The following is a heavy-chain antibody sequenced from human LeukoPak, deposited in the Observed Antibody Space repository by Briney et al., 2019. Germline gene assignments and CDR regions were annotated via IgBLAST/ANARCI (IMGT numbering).Heavy chain of an antibody. D-gene: IGHD2-2*01. V-gene: IGHV3-30*04. Sequence: GGSLRLSCAASGFTFSSYAMHWVRQAPGKGLEWVAVISYDGSNKYYADSVKGRFTISRDNSKDTLYLQMNSLRAEDTAVYYCARVSAYCSSTGCYYYYGMDVWGKGTTVTVSS. CDR2: ISYDGSNK. CDR3: ARVSAYCSSTGCYYYYGMDV. CDR1: GFTFSSYA. J-gene: IGHJ6*04.